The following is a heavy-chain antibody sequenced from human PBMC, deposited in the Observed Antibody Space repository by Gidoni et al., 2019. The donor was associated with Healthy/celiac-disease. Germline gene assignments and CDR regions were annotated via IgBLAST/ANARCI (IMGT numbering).Heavy chain of an antibody. J-gene: IGHJ4*02. CDR3: ARDWGRVATSTFDY. D-gene: IGHD5-12*01. Sequence: VVQPGRSLRLSCAASGFTLSSYAMHWVRQAPGKGLEWVADISYDGNNKYNADSVKGRFTISRDKSKNTLYLQMNSLRPEDTAVYYCARDWGRVATSTFDYWGQGTLVIVSS. CDR1: GFTLSSYA. V-gene: IGHV3-30-3*01. CDR2: ISYDGNNK.